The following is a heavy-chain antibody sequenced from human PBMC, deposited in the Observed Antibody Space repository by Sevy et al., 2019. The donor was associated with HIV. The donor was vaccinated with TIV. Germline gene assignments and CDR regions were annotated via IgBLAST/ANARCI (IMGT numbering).Heavy chain of an antibody. D-gene: IGHD2-8*01. V-gene: IGHV3-7*01. CDR2: IKQDGSEK. CDR1: GFTFSTYR. CDR3: AREMYFTHGMDV. Sequence: GGSLRLSCAASGFTFSTYRMNWVRQAPGKGLEWVANIKQDGSEKYYVHSVKGRFTIFRDNAKKSLYLQVNCLRAEDTAVYYCAREMYFTHGMDVWGQGTTVTVSS. J-gene: IGHJ6*02.